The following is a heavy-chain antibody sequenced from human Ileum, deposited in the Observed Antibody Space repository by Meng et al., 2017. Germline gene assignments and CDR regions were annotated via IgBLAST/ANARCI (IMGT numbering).Heavy chain of an antibody. Sequence: SAPELVKPSQTLSLTCTCSGGSISGGYYFWSWIRQHPEKGWEWIGYIYHSGVTYYSPSLKSRLTISVDTSKNQFSLKLSSVTAADTAIYYCARGVVTYYDSSTLTWFDPWGQGALVTVSS. CDR1: GGSISGGYYF. D-gene: IGHD3-22*01. V-gene: IGHV4-31*03. CDR2: IYHSGVT. J-gene: IGHJ5*02. CDR3: ARGVVTYYDSSTLTWFDP.